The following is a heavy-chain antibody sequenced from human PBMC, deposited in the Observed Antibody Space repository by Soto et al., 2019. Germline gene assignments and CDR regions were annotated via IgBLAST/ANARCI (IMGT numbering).Heavy chain of an antibody. V-gene: IGHV3-21*01. D-gene: IGHD5-12*01. CDR2: ISSSSSYI. CDR1: GFTFSSYS. CDR3: ARDPPLYSGYDRFDY. J-gene: IGHJ4*02. Sequence: PGGSLRLSCAASGFTFSSYSMNWVRQAPGKGLEWVSSISSSSSYIYYADSVKGRFTISRDNAKNSLYLQMNSLRAEDTAVYYCARDPPLYSGYDRFDYWGQGTLVTVSS.